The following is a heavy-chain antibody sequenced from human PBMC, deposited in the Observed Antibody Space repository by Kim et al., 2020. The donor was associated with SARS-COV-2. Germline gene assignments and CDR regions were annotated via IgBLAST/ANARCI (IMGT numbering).Heavy chain of an antibody. D-gene: IGHD3-9*01. CDR3: ARSEQFDSLDY. V-gene: IGHV3-13*01. Sequence: GGSLRLSCAASGFTFSSYDMHWVRQATGKGLEWVSAIGTAGDTYYPGSVKGRFTISRENAKNSLYLHMNSLRAGDTAVYYCARSEQFDSLDYWGQGTLVTVSS. CDR2: IGTAGDT. J-gene: IGHJ4*02. CDR1: GFTFSSYD.